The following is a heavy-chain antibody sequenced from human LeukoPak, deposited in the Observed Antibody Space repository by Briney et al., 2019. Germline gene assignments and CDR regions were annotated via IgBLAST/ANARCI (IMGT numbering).Heavy chain of an antibody. J-gene: IGHJ4*02. Sequence: QPGGSLRLSCAASGFTFSSYAMSWVRQAPGKGLEWVSAISGSGGSTYYADSVKGRFTISRDNSKNTLYLQMNSLRAEDTAVYYCAKDPPYRSGGSCRNYFDYWGQGTLVTVSS. CDR1: GFTFSSYA. CDR3: AKDPPYRSGGSCRNYFDY. CDR2: ISGSGGST. V-gene: IGHV3-23*01. D-gene: IGHD2-15*01.